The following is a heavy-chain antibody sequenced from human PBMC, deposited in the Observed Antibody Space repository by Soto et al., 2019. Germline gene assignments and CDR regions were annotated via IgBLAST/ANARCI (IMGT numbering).Heavy chain of an antibody. CDR1: RYNFTSFH. CDR2: INPYNRNT. J-gene: IGHJ4*02. Sequence: EASVKVSCKASRYNFTSFHIIWVRQAPGKGLEWMGWINPYNRNTHCTRKFPGRVTMTTDTPTSTSYMYLRSLRSDATSLYYCARGYGDSYWGQGTLVTVSS. CDR3: ARGYGDSY. V-gene: IGHV1-18*04. D-gene: IGHD4-17*01.